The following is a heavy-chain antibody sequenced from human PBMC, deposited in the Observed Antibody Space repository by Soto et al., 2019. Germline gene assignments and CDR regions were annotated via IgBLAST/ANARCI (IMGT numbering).Heavy chain of an antibody. CDR2: IYHSGST. J-gene: IGHJ6*02. D-gene: IGHD1-26*01. V-gene: IGHV4-4*02. CDR3: ARGGIPPSGYGIAYAMDV. Sequence: SSETLSLTCAVSGGSISSSNWWSWVRQPPGKGLEWIGEIYHSGSTNYNPSLKSRVTISVDKSKNQFPLKLISVTAADTAVYYCARGGIPPSGYGIAYAMDVWGQGTTVTVSS. CDR1: GGSISSSNW.